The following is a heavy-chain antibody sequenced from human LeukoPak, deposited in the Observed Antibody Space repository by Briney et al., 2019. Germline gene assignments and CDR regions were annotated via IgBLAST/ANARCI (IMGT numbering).Heavy chain of an antibody. CDR1: GFTFSSYA. CDR2: ISGSGGST. V-gene: IGHV3-23*01. Sequence: GGSLRLSCAASGFTFSSYAMSWVRQAPGKGLEWVSGISGSGGSTYYADSVKGRFTISRDNSKNTLYLQMNSLRAEDTAVYYCAKYKIAAAANRTIDYWGQGTLVTVSS. CDR3: AKYKIAAAANRTIDY. J-gene: IGHJ4*02. D-gene: IGHD6-13*01.